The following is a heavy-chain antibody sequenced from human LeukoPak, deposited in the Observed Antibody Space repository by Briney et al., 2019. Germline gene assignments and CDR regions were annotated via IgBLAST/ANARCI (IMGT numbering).Heavy chain of an antibody. V-gene: IGHV3-30*04. CDR3: ASGPGIAVAGTSY. CDR1: GFTFSSYA. D-gene: IGHD6-19*01. Sequence: PGGSLRLSCAASGFTFSSYAMHWVRQAPGKGLEWVAVISYDGSNKYYADSVKGRFTISRDNSKNTLYLQMNSLRAEDTAVYYCASGPGIAVAGTSYWGQGTLVTVS. J-gene: IGHJ4*02. CDR2: ISYDGSNK.